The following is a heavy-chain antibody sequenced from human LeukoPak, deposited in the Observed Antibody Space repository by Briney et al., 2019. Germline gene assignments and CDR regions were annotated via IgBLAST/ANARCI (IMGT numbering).Heavy chain of an antibody. CDR2: VHYSGST. Sequence: SETPSLTCTVSGGSISSYYWSWIRQPPGKGLESIGYVHYSGSTHYNPSLKSRVTISLDTSKNQFSVNLNSVTAADTAVYYCVRAISGQRRDGYYYSFFYYMGVWGKETAVTVSS. CDR1: GGSISSYY. CDR3: VRAISGQRRDGYYYSFFYYMGV. J-gene: IGHJ6*03. D-gene: IGHD5-24*01. V-gene: IGHV4-59*01.